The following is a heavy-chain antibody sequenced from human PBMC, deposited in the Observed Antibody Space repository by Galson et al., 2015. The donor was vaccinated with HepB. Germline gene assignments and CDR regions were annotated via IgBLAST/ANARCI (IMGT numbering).Heavy chain of an antibody. CDR1: GNALSDLV. J-gene: IGHJ4*02. D-gene: IGHD3-22*01. CDR2: LDPEDGAM. CDR3: TTMGDYYDNSAFDN. V-gene: IGHV1-24*01. Sequence: SVKVSCKVLGNALSDLVLHWVRQTPGKRLEWMGGLDPEDGAMIYAQRFQGRVTMTEHTSTDAAYMELSSLRSDDTAVYYCTTMGDYYDNSAFDNWGQGTLVTVSS.